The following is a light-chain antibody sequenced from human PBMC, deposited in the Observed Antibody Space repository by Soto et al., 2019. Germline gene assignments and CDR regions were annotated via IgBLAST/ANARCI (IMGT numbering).Light chain of an antibody. CDR2: DAS. V-gene: IGKV3-20*01. Sequence: VLTQSPGTLSLSPGERATLSFGAIHTVRNNYLAWYQQKPGQAPRLLIYDASSRATGIPDRFSGGGSGTDFTLTISRLEPEDFAVYYCQQYGSSPLTFGRGTKVDI. CDR3: QQYGSSPLT. J-gene: IGKJ4*01. CDR1: HTVRNNY.